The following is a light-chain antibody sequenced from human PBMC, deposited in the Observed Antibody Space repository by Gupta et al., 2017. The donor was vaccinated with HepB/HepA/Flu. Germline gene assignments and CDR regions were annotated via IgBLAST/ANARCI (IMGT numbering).Light chain of an antibody. V-gene: IGKV1-39*01. CDR3: QQSNSMSLT. J-gene: IGKJ5*01. CDR2: AAS. Sequence: DIQMTQSPSSLSASVGDRVTISCRASQSISSYLNWYQQKPGQAPKLLIYAASTLESGVPSRFSGSGSGTDFTLTITSLQPEDFATYYCQQSNSMSLTFGQGTRLEIK. CDR1: QSISSY.